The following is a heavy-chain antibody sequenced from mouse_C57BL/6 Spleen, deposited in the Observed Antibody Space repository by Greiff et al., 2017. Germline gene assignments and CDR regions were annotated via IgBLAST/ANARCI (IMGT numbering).Heavy chain of an antibody. CDR1: GFSLSTSGMG. J-gene: IGHJ1*03. Sequence: QVTLKECGPGILQSSQTLSLTCSFSGFSLSTSGMGVSWIRQPSGKGLEWLAHIYWDDDKRYNPSLKSRLTISKDTSRNQVFLKITSVDTADTATYYCARRGDGYSWYFDVWGTGTTVTVSS. CDR2: IYWDDDK. CDR3: ARRGDGYSWYFDV. V-gene: IGHV8-12*01. D-gene: IGHD2-3*01.